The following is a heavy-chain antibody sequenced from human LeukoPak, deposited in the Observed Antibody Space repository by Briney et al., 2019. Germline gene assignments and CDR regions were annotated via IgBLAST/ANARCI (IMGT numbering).Heavy chain of an antibody. CDR1: GYTLTELC. Sequence: ASVTVSCMVSGYTLTELCMLLVLQAPGTGLGWVGGFDPEGGKTIFTEEFQGRVTMTKDTSTDTAYRELSSLISEDTAIYYCATCIDGYNCDLVYWGQGTLVTVSS. CDR3: ATCIDGYNCDLVY. CDR2: FDPEGGKT. J-gene: IGHJ4*02. V-gene: IGHV1-24*01. D-gene: IGHD5-24*01.